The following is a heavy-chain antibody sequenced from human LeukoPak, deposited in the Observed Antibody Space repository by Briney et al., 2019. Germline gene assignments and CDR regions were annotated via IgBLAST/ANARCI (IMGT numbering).Heavy chain of an antibody. CDR1: GFTFSNYD. CDR3: VRAPPATGWLVDH. D-gene: IGHD6-19*01. CDR2: ISTAGDT. Sequence: PGGSLRLSCASSGFTFSNYDMLWLRQAAGKRLEWVSAISTAGDTYYPGSEKGRFTISRDNAKNSLYLQVRGLRVDDTAVYYCVRAPPATGWLVDHWGQGTLVSVSS. J-gene: IGHJ4*02. V-gene: IGHV3-13*04.